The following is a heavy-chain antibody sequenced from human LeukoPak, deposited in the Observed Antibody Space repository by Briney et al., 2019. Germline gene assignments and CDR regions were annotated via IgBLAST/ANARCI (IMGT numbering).Heavy chain of an antibody. CDR3: AKDKAARNGMDV. CDR2: INHSGST. V-gene: IGHV4-34*01. CDR1: GGSFSGYY. Sequence: SETLSLTCAVYGGSFSGYYWSWIRQPPGKGLEWIGEINHSGSTNYNPSLKSRVTISVDMSKNQISLNLTSVTAADTAVYYCAKDKAARNGMDVWGQGTAVTVSS. J-gene: IGHJ6*02. D-gene: IGHD6-6*01.